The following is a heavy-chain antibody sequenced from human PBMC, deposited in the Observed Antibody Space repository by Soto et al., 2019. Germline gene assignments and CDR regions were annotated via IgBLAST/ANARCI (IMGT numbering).Heavy chain of an antibody. CDR1: GFTFTDYT. V-gene: IGHV3-21*02. CDR3: ARDDLYDGSGFQY. D-gene: IGHD3-22*01. CDR2: ISTSGSFK. J-gene: IGHJ4*02. Sequence: EVQLVECGGGLVKPGGSLRLSCAASGFTFTDYTMNWVRQAPGKGLEWVSSISTSGSFKYYADSLKGRFTISRDNSKNSLYLQMNSLTADDTAVYYCARDDLYDGSGFQYWGQGTLVTVVS.